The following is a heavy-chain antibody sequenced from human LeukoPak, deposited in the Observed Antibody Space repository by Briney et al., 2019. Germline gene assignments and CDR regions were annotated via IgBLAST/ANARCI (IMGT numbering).Heavy chain of an antibody. CDR1: RVTFNTYA. J-gene: IGHJ4*02. V-gene: IGHV3-23*01. Sequence: GGSLRLSCAASRVTFNTYAMSWVRQAPGKGLEWVSVISGSGGSTYYADSVKGRFTISRDNSKNTLYLQMNSLRAEDTAVYHCAKDQDSEGVYYFDYWGQGTLVTVSS. D-gene: IGHD3-16*01. CDR2: ISGSGGST. CDR3: AKDQDSEGVYYFDY.